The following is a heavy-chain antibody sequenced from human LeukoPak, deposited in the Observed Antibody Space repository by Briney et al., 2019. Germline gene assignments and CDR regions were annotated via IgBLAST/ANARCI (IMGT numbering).Heavy chain of an antibody. CDR1: GGSFSGYY. V-gene: IGHV4-34*01. CDR2: INPRGST. J-gene: IGHJ4*02. Sequence: PSETLSLSCGVYGGSFSGYYWSWIRQPPGKGLEWIGEINPRGSTNYNPTLKSRVTLSADTSKNQFSLTLNSVTAADTAVYYCARRRLGYYFDYWGQGTLVTVSS. CDR3: ARRRLGYYFDY. D-gene: IGHD5-24*01.